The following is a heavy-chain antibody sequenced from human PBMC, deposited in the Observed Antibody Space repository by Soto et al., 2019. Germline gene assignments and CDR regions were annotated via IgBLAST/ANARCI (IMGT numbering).Heavy chain of an antibody. V-gene: IGHV3-30-3*01. CDR3: ARESRVGKTAMVTFDY. D-gene: IGHD5-18*01. CDR1: GFTFSSYA. J-gene: IGHJ4*02. Sequence: PGGSLRLSCSACGFTFSSYAMHGVRQAPGKGLEWVEVISYDGSNKYYADSVKGRFTISRDNSKNTLYLQMNSLRAEDTAVYSCARESRVGKTAMVTFDYWGQGTLVTVSS. CDR2: ISYDGSNK.